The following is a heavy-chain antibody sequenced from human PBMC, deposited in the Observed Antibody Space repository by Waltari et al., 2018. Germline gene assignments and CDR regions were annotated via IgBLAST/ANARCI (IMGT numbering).Heavy chain of an antibody. Sequence: QVQLVESGGGVVQPGMSLRLSCAASGFSLSHFGMHWVSQAPGKGLGWVALASLDGSTTYYADSVRGRFTISRDNSKNTLYLDINTLRVDDTAIYYCAKDAFGNTYLDHWGQGTLVTVSS. CDR3: AKDAFGNTYLDH. CDR2: ASLDGSTT. D-gene: IGHD3-10*01. V-gene: IGHV3-30*18. J-gene: IGHJ5*02. CDR1: GFSLSHFG.